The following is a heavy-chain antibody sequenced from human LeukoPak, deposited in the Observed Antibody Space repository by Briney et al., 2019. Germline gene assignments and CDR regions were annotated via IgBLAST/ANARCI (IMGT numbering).Heavy chain of an antibody. CDR1: GYTFTSYG. J-gene: IGHJ3*02. D-gene: IGHD5-12*01. V-gene: IGHV1-18*01. Sequence: ASVKVSCKASGYTFTSYGISWVRQAPGQGLEWMGWISAYNGNTTYAQKRQGRVTITTNTSTSTAYMELRSLRSDDTAVYYCAREGNIVPDAFDIGGQGTMVTVSA. CDR3: AREGNIVPDAFDI. CDR2: ISAYNGNT.